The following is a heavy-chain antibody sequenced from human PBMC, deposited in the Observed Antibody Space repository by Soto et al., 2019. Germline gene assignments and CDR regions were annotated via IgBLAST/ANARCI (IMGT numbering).Heavy chain of an antibody. CDR2: IYYSGST. J-gene: IGHJ4*02. CDR3: ARVRVTFGGVIVIPVVDY. V-gene: IGHV4-61*01. D-gene: IGHD3-16*02. CDR1: GGSVSSGSYY. Sequence: SETLSLTCTVSGGSVSSGSYYWSWIRQPPGKGLEWIGYIYYSGSTNYNPSLKSRVTISVDTSKNQFSLKLSSVTAADTAVYYCARVRVTFGGVIVIPVVDYWGQGTLVTVSS.